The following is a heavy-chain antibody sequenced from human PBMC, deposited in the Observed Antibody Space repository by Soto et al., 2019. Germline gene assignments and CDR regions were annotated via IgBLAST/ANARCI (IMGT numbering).Heavy chain of an antibody. J-gene: IGHJ4*02. Sequence: QMQLVQSGPEVKKPGTSVKVSCKASGFTFTSSAVQWVRQARGQRLEWIGWIVVGSGNTNYAQKFQERVTITRDMSTSTAYMELSSLRSEDTAVYYCAADGNYDFWSGPSLFDSWGQGTLVTVSS. CDR2: IVVGSGNT. CDR1: GFTFTSSA. V-gene: IGHV1-58*01. D-gene: IGHD3-3*01. CDR3: AADGNYDFWSGPSLFDS.